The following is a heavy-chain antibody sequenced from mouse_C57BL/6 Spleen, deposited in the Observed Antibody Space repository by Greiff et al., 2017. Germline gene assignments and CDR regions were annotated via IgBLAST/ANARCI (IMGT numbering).Heavy chain of an antibody. J-gene: IGHJ2*01. CDR1: GYTFTSYW. CDR3: ARPLLLGYFDY. Sequence: QVQLQQPGAELVKPGASVKLSCKASGYTFTSYWMQWVKQRPGQGLEWIGEIDPSDSYTNYNQKFKGKATLTVDTSSSTAYMQLSSLTSEDSAVYYCARPLLLGYFDYWCQGTTLTVSS. CDR2: IDPSDSYT. D-gene: IGHD2-10*01. V-gene: IGHV1-50*01.